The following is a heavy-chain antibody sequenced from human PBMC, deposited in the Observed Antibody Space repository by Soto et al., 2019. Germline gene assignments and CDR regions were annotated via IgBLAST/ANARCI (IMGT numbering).Heavy chain of an antibody. Sequence: SETLSLTCTVSGGSISSYYWSWIRQPPGKGLEWIGYIYYSGSTNYNPSLKSRVTISVDTSKNQFSLKLSSVTAADTAVYYCARAGGILCFGELSGAAYYYGMDVWGQGTMVTVSS. CDR1: GGSISSYY. D-gene: IGHD3-10*01. J-gene: IGHJ6*02. V-gene: IGHV4-59*01. CDR3: ARAGGILCFGELSGAAYYYGMDV. CDR2: IYYSGST.